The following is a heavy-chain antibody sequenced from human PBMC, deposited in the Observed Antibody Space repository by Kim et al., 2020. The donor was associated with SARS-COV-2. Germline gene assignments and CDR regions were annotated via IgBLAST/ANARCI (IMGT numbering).Heavy chain of an antibody. CDR3: AKERGRAVAGTGDVDY. J-gene: IGHJ4*02. V-gene: IGHV3-33*06. D-gene: IGHD6-19*01. Sequence: GKCPFTISRDNSKHALDLQMNSLRAEDTAVYYCAKERGRAVAGTGDVDYWGQGTLVTVSS.